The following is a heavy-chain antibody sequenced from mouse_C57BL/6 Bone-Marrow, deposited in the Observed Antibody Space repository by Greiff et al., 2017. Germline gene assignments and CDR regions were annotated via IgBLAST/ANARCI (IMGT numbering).Heavy chain of an antibody. Sequence: DVMLVESEGGLVQPGSSMKLSCTASGFTFSDYYMAWVRQVPEKGLEWVANINYDGSSTYYLDSLKSRFIISRDNAKNILYLQMSSLKSEDTATYYCARVDYGNGGFAYWGQGTLVTVSA. J-gene: IGHJ3*01. CDR3: ARVDYGNGGFAY. V-gene: IGHV5-16*01. D-gene: IGHD2-1*01. CDR2: INYDGSST. CDR1: GFTFSDYY.